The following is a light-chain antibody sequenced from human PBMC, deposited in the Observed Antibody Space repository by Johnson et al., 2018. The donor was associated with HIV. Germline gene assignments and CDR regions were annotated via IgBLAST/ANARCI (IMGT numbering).Light chain of an antibody. CDR2: DNN. J-gene: IGLJ1*01. V-gene: IGLV1-51*01. CDR1: SSNIGNNY. CDR3: GTWVSSLSAQL. Sequence: QSVLTQPPSVSAAPGQKVTISCSGSSSNIGNNYVSWYQQLPGTAPKLLIYDNNKRPSGIPDRFSGSKSGTSATLGITGLQTGDEADYYCGTWVSSLSAQLFGTGTKVTVL.